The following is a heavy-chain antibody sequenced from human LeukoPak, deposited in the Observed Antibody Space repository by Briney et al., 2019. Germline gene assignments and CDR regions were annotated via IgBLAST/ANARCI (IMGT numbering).Heavy chain of an antibody. CDR1: GGSISSYH. J-gene: IGHJ4*02. V-gene: IGHV4-59*04. Sequence: SETLSLTCTVSGGSISSYHWSWIRQPPGKGLEWIGNIYYSGTTYNNPSLTSRVTMSVDTSTNQFSLKMASVTAADTAMYYCGRHYYGSSQIDYWGQGTLVTVSS. CDR2: IYYSGTT. D-gene: IGHD3-10*01. CDR3: GRHYYGSSQIDY.